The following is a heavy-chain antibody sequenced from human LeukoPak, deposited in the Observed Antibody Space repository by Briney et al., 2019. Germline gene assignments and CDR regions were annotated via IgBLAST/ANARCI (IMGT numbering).Heavy chain of an antibody. Sequence: GRSLRLSCAASGFTFSSYAMHWVRQAPGKGLEWVAVISYDGSNKYYADSVKGRFTISRDNSKNTLYLQMNSLRAEDTAVYYCAKGCVRSCYSASDHWGQGALVTVSS. D-gene: IGHD2-15*01. V-gene: IGHV3-30-3*01. CDR3: AKGCVRSCYSASDH. CDR2: ISYDGSNK. J-gene: IGHJ5*02. CDR1: GFTFSSYA.